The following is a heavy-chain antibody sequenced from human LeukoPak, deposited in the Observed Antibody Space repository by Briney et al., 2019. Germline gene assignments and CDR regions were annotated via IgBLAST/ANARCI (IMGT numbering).Heavy chain of an antibody. D-gene: IGHD3-16*01. V-gene: IGHV1-46*01. J-gene: IGHJ4*02. CDR1: GYTFTSYH. CDR2: INPSGDST. Sequence: GASVKVSCKTSGYTFTSYHIHWVRQVPGQGLEWMGMINPSGDSTSSAQKFQGRFTVTRDMSTSTANMELSTLISEDTAVYYCVRGLDYWGQGTLVTVSS. CDR3: VRGLDY.